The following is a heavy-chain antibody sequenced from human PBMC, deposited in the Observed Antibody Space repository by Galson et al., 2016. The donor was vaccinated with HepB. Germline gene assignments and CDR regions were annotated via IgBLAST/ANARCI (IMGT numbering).Heavy chain of an antibody. Sequence: SLRLSCAVSGFTFNNAWMSWVRQAPGKGLEWVGRIKSTTDGGTTDYAAPVKGRFTISRDDSKNTLYLQMNSLKAEDTAVYYCTRCRTSCSTFDYWGQGTLVTVSS. D-gene: IGHD2-2*01. J-gene: IGHJ4*02. CDR1: GFTFNNAW. CDR2: IKSTTDGGTT. V-gene: IGHV3-15*01. CDR3: TRCRTSCSTFDY.